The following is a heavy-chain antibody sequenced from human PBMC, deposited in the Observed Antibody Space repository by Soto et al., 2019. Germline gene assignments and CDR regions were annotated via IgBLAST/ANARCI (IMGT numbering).Heavy chain of an antibody. D-gene: IGHD2-15*01. V-gene: IGHV4-30-4*01. CDR3: ARAQPREGYCSGGSCYSYYYYYGMDV. CDR2: IYYSGST. J-gene: IGHJ6*02. CDR1: GGSISSGDYY. Sequence: SETLSLTCTVSGGSISSGDYYWSWIRQPPGKGLEWIGYIYYSGSTYYNPSLKSRVTISVDTSKNQFSLKLSSVTAADTAVYYCARAQPREGYCSGGSCYSYYYYYGMDVWGQGTTVTVSS.